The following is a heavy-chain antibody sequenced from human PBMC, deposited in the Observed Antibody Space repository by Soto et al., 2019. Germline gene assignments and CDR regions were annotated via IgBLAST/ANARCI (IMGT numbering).Heavy chain of an antibody. CDR3: ARLEANYYDSSGYYYDY. CDR2: IDPSDSYT. CDR1: GYSFTSYW. V-gene: IGHV5-10-1*01. J-gene: IGHJ4*02. D-gene: IGHD3-22*01. Sequence: GESLKISCKGSGYSFTSYWISWVRQMPGKGLEWMGRIDPSDSYTNYSPSFQGHVTISADKSISTAYLQWSSLKASDTAMYYCARLEANYYDSSGYYYDYWGQGTLVTVSS.